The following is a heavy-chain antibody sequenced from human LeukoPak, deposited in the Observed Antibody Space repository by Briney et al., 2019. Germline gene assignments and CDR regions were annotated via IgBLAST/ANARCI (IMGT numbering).Heavy chain of an antibody. V-gene: IGHV3-23*01. CDR2: ISGRGDRT. CDR1: GFTVSSYA. Sequence: GGSLRLSCAASGFTVSSYAMSWVRQAPGKGLEWVSAISGRGDRTYYADSVKGRFTISRDNSKNTLYLQMNSLRAEDTAVYYCAKEQSSSGFFDYWGQGTLITVSS. D-gene: IGHD6-6*01. CDR3: AKEQSSSGFFDY. J-gene: IGHJ4*02.